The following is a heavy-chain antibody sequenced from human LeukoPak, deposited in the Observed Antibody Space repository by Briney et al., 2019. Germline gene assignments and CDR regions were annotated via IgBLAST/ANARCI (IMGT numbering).Heavy chain of an antibody. CDR2: INHSGST. J-gene: IGHJ5*02. Sequence: PSETLSLTCAVYGGSFSGYYWSWIRQPPGKGLEWIGEINHSGSTNYNPSLKSRVIISVDTSKNQFSLKLSSVTAADTAVYYCARTYYYDSSGYYYFWFDPWGQGTLVTVSS. CDR1: GGSFSGYY. V-gene: IGHV4-34*01. CDR3: ARTYYYDSSGYYYFWFDP. D-gene: IGHD3-22*01.